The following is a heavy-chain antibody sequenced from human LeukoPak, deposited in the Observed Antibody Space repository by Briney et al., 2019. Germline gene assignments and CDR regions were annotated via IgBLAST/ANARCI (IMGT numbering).Heavy chain of an antibody. V-gene: IGHV3-74*01. D-gene: IGHD6-19*01. CDR3: AKGRYSSGWYDYFDY. J-gene: IGHJ4*02. Sequence: PGGSLRLSCAASGFIFSSYWMHWVRQAPGKGLVWVSRINSDESSTTYADSVKGRFTISRDNSKNTLYLQMNSLRAEDTAVYYCAKGRYSSGWYDYFDYWGQGTLVTVSS. CDR2: INSDESST. CDR1: GFIFSSYW.